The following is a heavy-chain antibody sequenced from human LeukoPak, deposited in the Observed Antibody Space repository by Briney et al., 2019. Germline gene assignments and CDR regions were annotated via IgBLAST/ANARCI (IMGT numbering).Heavy chain of an antibody. D-gene: IGHD1-26*01. Sequence: SVKVSCKASGGTFSSYAISWVRQAPGQGLEWMGRIIPIFGTANYAQKFQGRVTITADESTSTAYMELSSLRSEDTAVYYCARSEADSGSYYVTFDYWGQGTLVTVSS. CDR2: IIPIFGTA. V-gene: IGHV1-69*13. J-gene: IGHJ4*02. CDR1: GGTFSSYA. CDR3: ARSEADSGSYYVTFDY.